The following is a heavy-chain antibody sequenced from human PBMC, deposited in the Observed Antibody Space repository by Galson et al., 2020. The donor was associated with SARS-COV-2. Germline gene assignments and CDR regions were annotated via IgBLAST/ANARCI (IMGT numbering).Heavy chain of an antibody. CDR3: ARELPTMIVVVITYYYGMDV. J-gene: IGHJ6*02. D-gene: IGHD3-22*01. CDR1: GFTFSSYW. CDR2: INSDGSST. Sequence: TGGSLRLSCAASGFTFSSYWMHWVRQAPGKGLVWVSRINSDGSSTSYADSVKGRFTISRDNAKNTLYLQMNSLRAEDTAVYYCARELPTMIVVVITYYYGMDVWGQGTTVTVSS. V-gene: IGHV3-74*01.